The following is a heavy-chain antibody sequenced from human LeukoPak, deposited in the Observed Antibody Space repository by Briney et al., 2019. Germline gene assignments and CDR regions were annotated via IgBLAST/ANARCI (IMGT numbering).Heavy chain of an antibody. Sequence: PSETLSLTCTVSGGSISSYYWSWIRQPPGKGLEWIGYIYYSGSTNYSPSLKSRVTISVDTSKNQFSLKLSSVTAADTAVYYCARNGRIGQWLDQKRGAFDIWGQGTMVTVSS. V-gene: IGHV4-59*08. J-gene: IGHJ3*02. CDR2: IYYSGST. CDR1: GGSISSYY. D-gene: IGHD6-19*01. CDR3: ARNGRIGQWLDQKRGAFDI.